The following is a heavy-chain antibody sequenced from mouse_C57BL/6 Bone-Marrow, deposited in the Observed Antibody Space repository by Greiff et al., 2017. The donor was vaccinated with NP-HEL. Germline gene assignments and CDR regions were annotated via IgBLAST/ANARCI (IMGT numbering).Heavy chain of an antibody. D-gene: IGHD2-2*01. CDR2: INPNNGGT. Sequence: VQLKQSGPELVKPGASVKIPCKASGYTFTDYNMDWVKQSHGKSLEWIGDINPNNGGTIYNQKFKGKATLTVDKSSSTAYMELRSLTSEDTAVYYCARKGLPPFAYWGQGTLVTVSA. CDR1: GYTFTDYN. CDR3: ARKGLPPFAY. V-gene: IGHV1-18*01. J-gene: IGHJ3*01.